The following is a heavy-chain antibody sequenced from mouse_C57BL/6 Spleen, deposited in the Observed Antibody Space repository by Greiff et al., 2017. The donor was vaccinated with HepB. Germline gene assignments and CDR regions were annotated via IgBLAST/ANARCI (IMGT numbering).Heavy chain of an antibody. CDR1: GYSFTSYY. CDR3: ASSGYDAMDY. Sequence: VQLQQSGPELVKPGASVKISCKASGYSFTSYYIHWVKLRPGQGLEWIGWIYPGSGNTKYNEKFKGKATLTADTSSSTAYMQLSSLTSEDSAVYYCASSGYDAMDYWGQGTSVTVSS. V-gene: IGHV1-66*01. CDR2: IYPGSGNT. J-gene: IGHJ4*01. D-gene: IGHD3-2*02.